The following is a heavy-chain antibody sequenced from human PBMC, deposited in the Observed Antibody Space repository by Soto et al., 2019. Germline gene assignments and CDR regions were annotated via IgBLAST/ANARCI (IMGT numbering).Heavy chain of an antibody. V-gene: IGHV4-34*01. Sequence: SETLSLTCAFYGVSFSGYYWIWIGHPPGKGLELIGEINHSGSSYYNPSLRIRVSMSVDTSKNQFSLNLSSATAADTAVYFCARDGIQLWLSGRDRFDPWGQGTLVTVSS. J-gene: IGHJ5*02. CDR2: INHSGSS. D-gene: IGHD5-18*01. CDR3: ARDGIQLWLSGRDRFDP. CDR1: GVSFSGYY.